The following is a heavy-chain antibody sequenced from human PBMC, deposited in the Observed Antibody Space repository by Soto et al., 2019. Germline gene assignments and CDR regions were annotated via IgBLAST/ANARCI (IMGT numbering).Heavy chain of an antibody. Sequence: QVQLVQSGAEVKKPGASVKVSCKASGYTFTSYYMHWVRQAPGQGLEWMGIINPSGGSTSYAQKCHARVTMTRDTSTSTVYMELRSLISEDTAVYYCARDGRSSYGSGLIFFDSWAQGTLVSVS. V-gene: IGHV1-46*01. CDR2: INPSGGST. D-gene: IGHD6-19*01. CDR1: GYTFTSYY. J-gene: IGHJ4*02. CDR3: ARDGRSSYGSGLIFFDS.